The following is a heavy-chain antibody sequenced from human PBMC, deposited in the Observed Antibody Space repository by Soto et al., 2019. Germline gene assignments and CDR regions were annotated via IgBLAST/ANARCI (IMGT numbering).Heavy chain of an antibody. CDR1: GFTFSNCA. CDR3: AKASCGSTSCYVDY. Sequence: EVQLLESGGGLVQPGGSLRLSCAASGFTFSNCAMSWVRQAPGKGLEWVSGLNGGGDSTYYADSVKGRFTISRVNSKYTLYLQMNSLRAEDTAVYYCAKASCGSTSCYVDYWGQGTLVTVSS. J-gene: IGHJ4*02. CDR2: LNGGGDST. V-gene: IGHV3-23*01. D-gene: IGHD2-2*01.